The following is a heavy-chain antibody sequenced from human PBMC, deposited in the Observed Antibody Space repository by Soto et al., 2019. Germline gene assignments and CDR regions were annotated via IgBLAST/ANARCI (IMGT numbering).Heavy chain of an antibody. CDR2: IHGTRSII. Sequence: EVQLVESGGGLVQPGGSLQLSCAVSGFTFSSHAMNWVRQAPGKGLEWVAYIHGTRSIIYYADYVKGRFTISRDNAKNSLYLQMDSLRDEDTALYYCARDARNADYDYWGQGTLVTVSS. V-gene: IGHV3-48*02. CDR3: ARDARNADYDY. D-gene: IGHD3-16*01. J-gene: IGHJ4*02. CDR1: GFTFSSHA.